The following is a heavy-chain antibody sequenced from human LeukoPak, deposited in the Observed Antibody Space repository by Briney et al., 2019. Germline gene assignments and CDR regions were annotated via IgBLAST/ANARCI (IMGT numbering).Heavy chain of an antibody. Sequence: PGGSLRLSCAASGFTFDDYAMHWVRQAPGKGLEWVANINQDGSEKYYVDSVEGRFTISRDSVKNSLYLQMTSVRADDTAVYYCVRDDYDFGSGYQRYFEFWGQGTLVTVSS. CDR2: INQDGSEK. V-gene: IGHV3-7*01. CDR3: VRDDYDFGSGYQRYFEF. CDR1: GFTFDDYA. J-gene: IGHJ4*02. D-gene: IGHD3-3*01.